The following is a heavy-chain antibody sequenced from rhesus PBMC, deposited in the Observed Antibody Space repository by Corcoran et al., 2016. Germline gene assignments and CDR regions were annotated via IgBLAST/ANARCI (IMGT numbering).Heavy chain of an antibody. Sequence: QVQLQESGPGVVKPSETLSVTCAVSGGSISSSYWSWIRQAPGKGLEWIGYITYSGSTSYNPSLKSRVTISRDTSKNQFSLKVSSVTAADTAVYDCARGGSGYASFDFWGQGLRVTVSS. CDR2: ITYSGST. V-gene: IGHV4-122*02. D-gene: IGHD5-24*01. CDR3: ARGGSGYASFDF. J-gene: IGHJ3*01. CDR1: GGSISSSY.